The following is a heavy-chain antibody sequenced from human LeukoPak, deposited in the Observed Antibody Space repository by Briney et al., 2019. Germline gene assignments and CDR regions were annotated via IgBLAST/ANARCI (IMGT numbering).Heavy chain of an antibody. CDR2: ISSSSSYI. J-gene: IGHJ3*02. CDR3: ARSYYDSSGYHHDAFDI. V-gene: IGHV3-21*01. CDR1: GFTFSSYA. Sequence: GRSLRLSCAASGFTFSSYAMNWVRQAPGKGLEWVSSISSSSSYIYYADSVKGRFTISRDNAKNSLYLQMNSLRAEDTAVYYCARSYYDSSGYHHDAFDIWGQGTMVTVSS. D-gene: IGHD3-22*01.